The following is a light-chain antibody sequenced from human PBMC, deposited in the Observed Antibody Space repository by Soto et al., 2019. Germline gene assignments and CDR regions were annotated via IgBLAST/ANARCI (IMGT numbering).Light chain of an antibody. CDR3: CSSTGSDTYV. J-gene: IGLJ1*01. CDR2: DVI. V-gene: IGLV2-11*01. CDR1: SSDFGGSNY. Sequence: QSVLTQPRSVSGSPGQSVSISCTGTSSDFGGSNYVSWYQQHPGKAPKLIIYDVIKRPSGVPDRFSGSKSGNTASLTISGLQAEDEADYFSCSSTGSDTYVFGSGTKVTVL.